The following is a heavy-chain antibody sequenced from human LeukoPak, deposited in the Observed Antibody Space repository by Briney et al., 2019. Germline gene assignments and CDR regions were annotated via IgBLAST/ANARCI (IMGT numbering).Heavy chain of an antibody. Sequence: GGSLRLSCAASGFTFSSYAMNWVRQAPGKGLEWVSVISSGGVNTYYADSVKGRFTVSRDNAKNSLYLQMNSLRAEDTAVYYCARVDTVMVRTFDIWGQGTMVTVSS. J-gene: IGHJ3*02. V-gene: IGHV3-21*01. CDR3: ARVDTVMVRTFDI. D-gene: IGHD5-18*01. CDR2: ISSGGVNT. CDR1: GFTFSSYA.